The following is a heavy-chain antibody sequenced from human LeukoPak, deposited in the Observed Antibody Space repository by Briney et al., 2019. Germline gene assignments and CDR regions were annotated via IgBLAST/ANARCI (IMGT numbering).Heavy chain of an antibody. J-gene: IGHJ4*02. Sequence: SETLSLTCTVSGDSISSSSYYCGWIRQPPGKGLEWIGSFYYSGNTYYNPSLKSRVTISVDTSKNQFSLKLSSVTAADTAVYYCARQLMEWSLSPPDYWGQGTLVTVSS. D-gene: IGHD3-3*01. CDR2: FYYSGNT. V-gene: IGHV4-39*01. CDR3: ARQLMEWSLSPPDY. CDR1: GDSISSSSYY.